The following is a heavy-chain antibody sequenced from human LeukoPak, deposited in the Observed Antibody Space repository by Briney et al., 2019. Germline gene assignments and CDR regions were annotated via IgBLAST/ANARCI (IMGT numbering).Heavy chain of an antibody. CDR3: ARDRALYDSRRGYYYTEDDY. CDR1: GFTFSTYW. D-gene: IGHD3-22*01. Sequence: WGSLTLSCAASGFTFSTYWMSWVRQAPGKGLEWVANINQDGSEKSSVDSVKGRFTISRDNAKSSLYLQMNSLRADDTAVYYCARDRALYDSRRGYYYTEDDYWGQGTLVTVSS. J-gene: IGHJ4*02. V-gene: IGHV3-7*01. CDR2: INQDGSEK.